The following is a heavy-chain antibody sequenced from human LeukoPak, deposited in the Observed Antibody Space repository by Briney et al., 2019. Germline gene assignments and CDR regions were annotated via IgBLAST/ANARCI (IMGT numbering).Heavy chain of an antibody. CDR1: GGSISSSSYY. CDR2: IYYGGST. CDR3: ARDDATGYNIDY. J-gene: IGHJ4*02. V-gene: IGHV4-39*02. D-gene: IGHD3-9*01. Sequence: SETLSLTCTVSGGSISSSSYYWGWIRQPPGKGLEWIGSIYYGGSTYYNPSLKSRVTISVDTSKNQFSLKLSSVTAADTAVYYCARDDATGYNIDYWGQGTLVTVSS.